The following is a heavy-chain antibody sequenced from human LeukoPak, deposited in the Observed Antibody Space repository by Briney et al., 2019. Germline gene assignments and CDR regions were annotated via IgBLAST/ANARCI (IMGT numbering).Heavy chain of an antibody. CDR3: ARSRLSGSYSRGPFDY. CDR2: IYTSGST. CDR1: GGSISSGSYY. V-gene: IGHV4-61*02. J-gene: IGHJ4*02. D-gene: IGHD1-26*01. Sequence: SQTLSLTCTVSGGSISSGSYYWSWIRQPAGKGPEWIGRIYTSGSTNYNPSLKSRVTISVDTSKNQFSLKLSSVTAADTAVYYCARSRLSGSYSRGPFDYWGQGTLVTVSS.